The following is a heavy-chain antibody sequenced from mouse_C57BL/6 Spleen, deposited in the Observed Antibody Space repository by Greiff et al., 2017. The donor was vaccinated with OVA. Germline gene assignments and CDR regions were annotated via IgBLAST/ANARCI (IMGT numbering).Heavy chain of an antibody. CDR3: ARSRDYGSSYDY. J-gene: IGHJ2*01. Sequence: QVQLKQPGAELVRPGSSVKLSCKASGYTFTSYWMHWVKQRPIQGLEWIGNIDPSDSETHYNQKFKDKATLTVDKSSSTAYMQLSSLTSEDSAVYYCARSRDYGSSYDYWGQGTTLTVSS. CDR2: IDPSDSET. D-gene: IGHD1-1*01. CDR1: GYTFTSYW. V-gene: IGHV1-52*01.